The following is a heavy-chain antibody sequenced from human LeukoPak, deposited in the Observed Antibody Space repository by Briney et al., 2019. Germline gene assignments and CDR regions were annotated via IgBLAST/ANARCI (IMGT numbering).Heavy chain of an antibody. J-gene: IGHJ4*02. Sequence: PGGSLRLSCAASGFTFSSYAMHWVRQAPGKGLEWVAVISYDGSNKYYADSVKGRFTISRDNSKNTLYLQMNSLRAEDTAVYYCARDTIPLGYGIDYWGQGTLVTVSS. CDR1: GFTFSSYA. CDR3: ARDTIPLGYGIDY. CDR2: ISYDGSNK. D-gene: IGHD5-18*01. V-gene: IGHV3-30*04.